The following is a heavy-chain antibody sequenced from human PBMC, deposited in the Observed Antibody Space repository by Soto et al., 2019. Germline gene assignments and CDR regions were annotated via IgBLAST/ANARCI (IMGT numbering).Heavy chain of an antibody. CDR3: ARGVVVVAATRDWYFDL. D-gene: IGHD2-15*01. V-gene: IGHV1-69*02. CDR1: VGTFSSYT. Sequence: QVQLVQSGAEVKKPGSSVKVSCKASVGTFSSYTISWVRQAPGQGLEWMGRIIPILGIANTAQKFQGRVTITADKSTSTAYMELSSLRSEDTAVYYCARGVVVVAATRDWYFDLWGRGTLVTVSS. J-gene: IGHJ2*01. CDR2: IIPILGIA.